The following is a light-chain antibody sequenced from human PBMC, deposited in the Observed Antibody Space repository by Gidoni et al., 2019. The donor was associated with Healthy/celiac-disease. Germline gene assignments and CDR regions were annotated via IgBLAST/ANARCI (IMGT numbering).Light chain of an antibody. Sequence: IVTTQAPATPSASPGERATLSFRTSQSVISNLAWYQQKPGQPPRLLIYGASTRATGIPATFSGSRSATEVTLTIISRQPEDVLVYYCQQYNNWSSYTFGHGTKLEIK. V-gene: IGKV3-15*01. CDR3: QQYNNWSSYT. J-gene: IGKJ2*01. CDR2: GAS. CDR1: QSVISN.